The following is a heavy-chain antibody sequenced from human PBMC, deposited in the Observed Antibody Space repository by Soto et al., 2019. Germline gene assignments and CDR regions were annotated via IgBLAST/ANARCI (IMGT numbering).Heavy chain of an antibody. V-gene: IGHV4-34*01. CDR1: GFGFSNYA. CDR2: INHSGST. Sequence: SETLSLSCAASGFGFSNYAMTWIRQPPGTGLEWIGEINHSGSTNYNPSLKSRVTISVDTSKNQFSLKLSSVTAADTAVYYCARLFSSGSFDYWGQGTLVTVSS. CDR3: ARLFSSGSFDY. D-gene: IGHD3-22*01. J-gene: IGHJ4*02.